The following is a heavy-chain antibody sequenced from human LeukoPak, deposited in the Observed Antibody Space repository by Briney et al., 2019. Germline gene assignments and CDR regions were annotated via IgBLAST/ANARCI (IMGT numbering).Heavy chain of an antibody. CDR2: IYHSGST. CDR3: AREDYYGSGHAFDI. J-gene: IGHJ3*02. D-gene: IGHD3-10*01. V-gene: IGHV4-38-2*02. Sequence: SETLSLTCTVSGYSISSGYYWGWIRQPPGKGLEWIGSIYHSGSTYYNPSLKSRVTISVDTSKNQFSLKLSSVTAADTAVYYCAREDYYGSGHAFDIWGQGTMVTVSS. CDR1: GYSISSGYY.